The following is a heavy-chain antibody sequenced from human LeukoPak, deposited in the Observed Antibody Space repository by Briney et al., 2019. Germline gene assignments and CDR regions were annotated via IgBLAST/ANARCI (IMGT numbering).Heavy chain of an antibody. CDR1: GYRLTSYW. J-gene: IGHJ4*02. D-gene: IGHD2-15*01. V-gene: IGHV5-51*01. CDR2: IYSGDSET. CDR3: ARGYCSGGTCRYVTKYFDY. Sequence: GESLKISCQGSGYRLTSYWIGWVRQMPGKGLEWMGIIYSGDSETRYSPSFQGQVTISVDKSITTAYLQWSSLKASDTAMYYCARGYCSGGTCRYVTKYFDYWGQGTLVTVSS.